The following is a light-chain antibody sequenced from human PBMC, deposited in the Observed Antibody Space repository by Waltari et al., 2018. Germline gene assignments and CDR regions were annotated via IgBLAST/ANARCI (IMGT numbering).Light chain of an antibody. V-gene: IGLV2-23*01. CDR1: KNDIGTYNF. CDR2: EAT. Sequence: QSALTRPASLSGSPGQSITISCAGTKNDIGTYNFVSWFQQFPGQAPKLIVSEATKRPSGVSYRFSGSKSGNTASLTISGLQAEDEADYYCCSYAGGSRVIFGGGTKLTVL. CDR3: CSYAGGSRVI. J-gene: IGLJ2*01.